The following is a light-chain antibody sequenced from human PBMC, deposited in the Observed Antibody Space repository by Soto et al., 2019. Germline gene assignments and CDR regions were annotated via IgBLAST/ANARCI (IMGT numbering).Light chain of an antibody. CDR2: DAS. Sequence: DIQMTQTPSTQSASVGDRVTMTCRASQSISSWLAWYQQKPGKAPKLLIYDASSLESGVPSRFSGSGSGTEFTLTISSLQPDDFATYYCQQYNSYSQYTFGQGTKLEIK. CDR3: QQYNSYSQYT. J-gene: IGKJ2*01. CDR1: QSISSW. V-gene: IGKV1-5*01.